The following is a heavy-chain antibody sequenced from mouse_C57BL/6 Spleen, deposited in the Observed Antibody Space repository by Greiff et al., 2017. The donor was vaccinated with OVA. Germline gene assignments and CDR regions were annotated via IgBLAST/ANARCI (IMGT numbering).Heavy chain of an antibody. V-gene: IGHV6-3*01. D-gene: IGHD1-1*01. CDR3: TGGGSDYAMDY. Sequence: EVKLVESGGGLVQPGGSMKLSCVASGFTFSNYWMNWVRQSPEKGLEWVAQIRLKSDNYATHYAESVKGRFTISRDDSKSSVYLQMNNLRAEDTGIYYCTGGGSDYAMDYWGQGTSVTVSS. J-gene: IGHJ4*01. CDR1: GFTFSNYW. CDR2: IRLKSDNYAT.